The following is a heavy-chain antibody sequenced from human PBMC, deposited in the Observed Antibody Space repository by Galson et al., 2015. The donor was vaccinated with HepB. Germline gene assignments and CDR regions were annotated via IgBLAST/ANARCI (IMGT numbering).Heavy chain of an antibody. CDR2: INHSGST. CDR3: ARAFSYYDFWSGSPYFDY. V-gene: IGHV4-34*01. CDR1: GGSFSGYY. D-gene: IGHD3-3*01. J-gene: IGHJ4*02. Sequence: SETLSLTCAVYGGSFSGYYWSWIRQPPGKGLEWIGEINHSGSTNYNPSLKSRVTISVDTSKNQFSLKLSSVTAADTAVYYCARAFSYYDFWSGSPYFDYWGQGTLVTVSS.